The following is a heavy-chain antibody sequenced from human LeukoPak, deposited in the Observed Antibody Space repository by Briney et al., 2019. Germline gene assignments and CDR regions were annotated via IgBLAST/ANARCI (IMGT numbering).Heavy chain of an antibody. Sequence: GGSLRLSCAASGFTFSSYSMNWVRQAPGKGLEWVSSISSSSSYIYYADSVKGRFTISRDNAKNSLYLQMNSLRAEDTAVYYCARLSSGWYESNYYYGMDVWGQGTTVTVSS. J-gene: IGHJ6*02. CDR2: ISSSSSYI. CDR1: GFTFSSYS. V-gene: IGHV3-21*01. D-gene: IGHD6-19*01. CDR3: ARLSSGWYESNYYYGMDV.